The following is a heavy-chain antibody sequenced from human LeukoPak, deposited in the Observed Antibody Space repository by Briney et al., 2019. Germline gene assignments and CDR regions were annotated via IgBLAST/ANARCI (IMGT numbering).Heavy chain of an antibody. V-gene: IGHV1-18*01. CDR3: ARDRWEYYDSSGYSALDY. CDR2: MNPNTGNT. Sequence: ASVKVSCKASGYTFTTSDIIWVRQAAGQGLEWMAWMNPNTGNTDYAQKLQGRVTMTTDTSTSTAYMELRSLRSDDTALYYCARDRWEYYDSSGYSALDYWGQGTLLTVSS. CDR1: GYTFTTSD. D-gene: IGHD3-22*01. J-gene: IGHJ4*02.